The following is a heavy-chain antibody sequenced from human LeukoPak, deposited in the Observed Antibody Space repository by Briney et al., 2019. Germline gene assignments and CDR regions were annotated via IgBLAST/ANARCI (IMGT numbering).Heavy chain of an antibody. V-gene: IGHV1-18*01. CDR2: ISAYNGNT. D-gene: IGHD6-13*01. CDR3: ARDLGIAAAGTVDY. Sequence: ASVKVSCKASGYTFTSYGISWVRQAPGQGLEGMGWISAYNGNTNYAQKLQGRVTMTTDTSTSTAYLELRSLRSDDTAVYYCARDLGIAAAGTVDYWGQGTLVTVSS. CDR1: GYTFTSYG. J-gene: IGHJ4*02.